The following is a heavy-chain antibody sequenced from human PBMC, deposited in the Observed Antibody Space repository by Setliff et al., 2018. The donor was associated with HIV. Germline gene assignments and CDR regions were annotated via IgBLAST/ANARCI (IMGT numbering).Heavy chain of an antibody. Sequence: SETLSLTCTVSGGSISSHYWSWIRQSPGKGLEYIGYIYNSGSTKYNPSLKSRVTISVDTSKNQFSLKLSSVTAADTAVYYRARDMRHLAPLGYYFDYWGQGTLVTVSS. D-gene: IGHD3-10*01. CDR2: IYNSGST. V-gene: IGHV4-4*08. J-gene: IGHJ4*02. CDR3: ARDMRHLAPLGYYFDY. CDR1: GGSISSHY.